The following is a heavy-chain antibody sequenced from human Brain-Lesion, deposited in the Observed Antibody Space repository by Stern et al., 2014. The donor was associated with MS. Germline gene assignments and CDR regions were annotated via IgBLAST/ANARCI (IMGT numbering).Heavy chain of an antibody. V-gene: IGHV4-39*01. J-gene: IGHJ4*02. Sequence: QVQLQESGPGLVKPSETLSLTCTVSGGSISSSSYYWGWIRQPPGKGLEWIGSIYYRGSTYYNPSLKSRVTLSMDTSTNQFSLRLSSATAADTAVYFCAKLWLGELPESPFDYWGQGTLVTVSS. CDR3: AKLWLGELPESPFDY. CDR1: GGSISSSSYY. CDR2: IYYRGST. D-gene: IGHD3-10*01.